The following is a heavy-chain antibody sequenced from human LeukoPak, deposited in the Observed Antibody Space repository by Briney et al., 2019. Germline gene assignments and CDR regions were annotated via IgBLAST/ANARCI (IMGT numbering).Heavy chain of an antibody. Sequence: SGPTLVKSTQTLTLTCTFPGSSLTTSGGGVGWIRQPPGKALEGLAPIYWDEDKRYDPSLKSRLTGTKDTSKCQVVLTMTNMDPMDTATYYCAHRPYGSYKPFDYWGQGTLVTVSS. CDR2: IYWDEDK. V-gene: IGHV2-5*05. J-gene: IGHJ4*02. CDR3: AHRPYGSYKPFDY. CDR1: GSSLTTSGGG. D-gene: IGHD1-26*01.